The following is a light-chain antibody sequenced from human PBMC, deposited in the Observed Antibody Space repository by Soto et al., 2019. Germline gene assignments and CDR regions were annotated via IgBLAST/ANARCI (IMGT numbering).Light chain of an antibody. CDR2: AAS. J-gene: IGKJ5*01. Sequence: DIQMTQSPSSMSASVGERVTLTFRASQSIDTYLNWYHQKXGKAPKXXVYAASSLQGGVLSRFSGSGSGTDFTLTISSLQPEDFATYYCQQSYAPTHTFGQGTRLEIK. V-gene: IGKV1-39*01. CDR1: QSIDTY. CDR3: QQSYAPTHT.